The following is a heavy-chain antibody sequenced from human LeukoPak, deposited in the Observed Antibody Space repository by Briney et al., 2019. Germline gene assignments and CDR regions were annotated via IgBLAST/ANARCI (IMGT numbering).Heavy chain of an antibody. V-gene: IGHV3-21*01. D-gene: IGHD4-17*01. J-gene: IGHJ4*02. Sequence: GGSLRLSCAASGFTFSSYSMNWVRQAPGKGLEWVSSISSSSSYIYYADSVKGRFTISRDNAKNSLYLQMNSLRAEDTAVYYCARTLDYCDSGFDYWGQGTLVTVSS. CDR1: GFTFSSYS. CDR3: ARTLDYCDSGFDY. CDR2: ISSSSSYI.